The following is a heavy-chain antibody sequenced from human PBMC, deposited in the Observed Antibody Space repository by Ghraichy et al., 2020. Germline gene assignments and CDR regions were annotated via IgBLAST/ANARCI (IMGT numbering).Heavy chain of an antibody. CDR1: GFTFSDYY. CDR3: ARAGIGYCSGGSCYSRPLPRYYYGMDV. CDR2: ISSSGSTI. D-gene: IGHD2-15*01. J-gene: IGHJ6*02. V-gene: IGHV3-11*01. Sequence: GGSLRLSCAASGFTFSDYYMSWIRQAPGKGLEWVSYISSSGSTIYYADTVKGRFNISRDNAKNSLYLQMNSLRAEDTAVYYCARAGIGYCSGGSCYSRPLPRYYYGMDVWGQGTTVTVSS.